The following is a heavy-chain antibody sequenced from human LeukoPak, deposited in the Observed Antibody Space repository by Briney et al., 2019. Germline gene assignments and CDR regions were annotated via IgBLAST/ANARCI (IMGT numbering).Heavy chain of an antibody. CDR2: TYTSGST. Sequence: SETLSLTCTVSGGSISSYYWSWIRQPAGKGLEWIGRTYTSGSTNYNPSLKSRVTMSVDTSKNQFSLKLSSVTAADTAVYYCARDGRGHDYGDYTDLDYWGQGTLVTVSS. V-gene: IGHV4-4*07. J-gene: IGHJ4*02. CDR1: GGSISSYY. D-gene: IGHD4-17*01. CDR3: ARDGRGHDYGDYTDLDY.